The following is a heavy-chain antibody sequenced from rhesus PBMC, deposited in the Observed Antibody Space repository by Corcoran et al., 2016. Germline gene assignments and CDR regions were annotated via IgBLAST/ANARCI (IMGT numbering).Heavy chain of an antibody. J-gene: IGHJ4*01. V-gene: IGHV4-147*01. CDR1: GGSSNSNS. Sequence: QVQLQESGPGLVKPSETLSLTCAVSGGSSNSNSWSWIPQPPGKGLEWIGRIYGSSGSTSYNPSLTSRVTISTDTSKNQFSLKLSSVTAADTAVYYCARGGSSGWSLCYWGQGVLVTVSS. D-gene: IGHD6S26*01. CDR3: ARGGSSGWSLCY. CDR2: IYGSSGST.